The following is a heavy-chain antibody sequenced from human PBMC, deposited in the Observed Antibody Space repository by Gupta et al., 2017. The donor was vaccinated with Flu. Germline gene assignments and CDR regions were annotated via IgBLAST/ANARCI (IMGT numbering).Heavy chain of an antibody. V-gene: IGHV3-15*01. Sequence: EVQVVESGGGLVKPGGSLRLSCAASGFTVSDVWMSWVRQAPGKGLEWVGRIRTKAEGGTTDYAAPVKGRFSISREDSKNTLYLQMNSLKTEDTAVYYCTGGLGVTDMDVWGQGTTVTVSS. CDR3: TGGLGVTDMDV. D-gene: IGHD1-26*01. CDR2: IRTKAEGGTT. J-gene: IGHJ6*02. CDR1: GFTVSDVW.